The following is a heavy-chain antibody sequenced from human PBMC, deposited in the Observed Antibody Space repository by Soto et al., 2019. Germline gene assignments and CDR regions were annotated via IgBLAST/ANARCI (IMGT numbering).Heavy chain of an antibody. D-gene: IGHD5-18*01. V-gene: IGHV1-69*01. CDR3: ARARGYSYGPYYYYYAMDV. CDR1: GGTFSTYA. J-gene: IGHJ6*01. CDR2: IIPIFSTP. Sequence: QVQLVQSGAEVKKPGSSVKVSCKASGGTFSTYAISWVRQAPGQGLEWMGGIIPIFSTPNYAQKFQGRVTITADESTSTAYMELSSLRSEDTVVYYCARARGYSYGPYYYYYAMDVWGQGTTVTVSS.